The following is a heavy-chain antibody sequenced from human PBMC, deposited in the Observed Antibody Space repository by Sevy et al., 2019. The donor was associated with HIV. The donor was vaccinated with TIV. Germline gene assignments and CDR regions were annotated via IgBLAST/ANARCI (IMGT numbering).Heavy chain of an antibody. CDR3: ALERLSSDVAEYFHN. J-gene: IGHJ1*01. CDR2: ISYDAVNK. Sequence: GGSLRLSCAASGFTFNRYSMHWVRQAPGKGLEWVATISYDAVNKHYADSVRGRFTISQDNFQNSLFLQMNSLRTEDTAVYYCALERLSSDVAEYFHNWGQGTLVTVSS. D-gene: IGHD1-1*01. V-gene: IGHV3-30-3*01. CDR1: GFTFNRYS.